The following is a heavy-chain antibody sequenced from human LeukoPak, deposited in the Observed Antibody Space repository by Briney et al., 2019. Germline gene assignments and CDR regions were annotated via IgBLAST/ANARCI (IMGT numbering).Heavy chain of an antibody. D-gene: IGHD3-10*01. CDR3: AHRDVLQGSFDY. Sequence: ASVKVSCKASGYTFISYQMHWVRQAPGQGLEWMGIINPTGGSTSHAQKFQGRVTMTRDTSTSTVYMELSSLRSEDTAVYYCAHRDVLQGSFDYWGQGTLVTVSS. CDR1: GYTFISYQ. J-gene: IGHJ4*02. CDR2: INPTGGST. V-gene: IGHV1-46*03.